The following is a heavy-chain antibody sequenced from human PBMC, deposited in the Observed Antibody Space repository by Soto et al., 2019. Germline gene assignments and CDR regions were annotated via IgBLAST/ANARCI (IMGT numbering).Heavy chain of an antibody. V-gene: IGHV3-21*01. J-gene: IGHJ4*02. CDR1: GFTFSSYS. CDR2: ISSSSYI. D-gene: IGHD3-9*01. CDR3: ARDLRRYDILTGYYLLYFDY. Sequence: GGSLRLSCAASGFTFSSYSMNWVRQAPGKGLEWVSSISSSSYIYYADSVKGRFTISRDNAKNSLYLQMNSLRAEDTAVYYCARDLRRYDILTGYYLLYFDYWGQGTLVTAPQ.